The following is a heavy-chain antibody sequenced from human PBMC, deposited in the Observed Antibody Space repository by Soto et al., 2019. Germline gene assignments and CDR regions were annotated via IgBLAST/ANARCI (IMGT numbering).Heavy chain of an antibody. V-gene: IGHV3-21*05. D-gene: IGHD6-13*01. J-gene: IGHJ4*02. CDR3: ARDFSWSFDS. CDR1: GFTFSSYS. Sequence: GGSLRLSCEASGFTFSSYSMNWVRQAPGKGLEWVSYIGRSSSDKYYVDSVKGRFTISRDNAKNSLYLQMNSLRDEDTAVYYCARDFSWSFDSWGQGTLVTVSS. CDR2: IGRSSSDK.